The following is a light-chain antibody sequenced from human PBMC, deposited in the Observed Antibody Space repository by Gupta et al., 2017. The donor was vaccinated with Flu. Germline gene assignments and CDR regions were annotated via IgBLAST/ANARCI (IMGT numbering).Light chain of an antibody. Sequence: DIQMTQSPSSVSASVGDRVTITCRASQGITRWLTWYQQKPGKAPKLLMYAASSLQSGVPSRFSGSGFGTDFTLTISSLQPEDFATYYCQQADSFPLTFGGGTKVQIK. J-gene: IGKJ4*01. V-gene: IGKV1D-12*01. CDR3: QQADSFPLT. CDR1: QGITRW. CDR2: AAS.